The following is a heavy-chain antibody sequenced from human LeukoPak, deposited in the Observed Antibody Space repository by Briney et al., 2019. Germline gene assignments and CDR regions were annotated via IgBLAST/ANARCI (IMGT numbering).Heavy chain of an antibody. CDR2: ISSSSSTI. V-gene: IGHV3-48*02. CDR1: GFTFSTYI. Sequence: PGGSLRLSCAASGFTFSTYIMNWVRQAPGKGLEWVSYISSSSSTIYYADSVKGRFTISRDNARNSLYVTMNSLRDQDTAVYYCARDYWFFDWGQGTLVTVSS. CDR3: ARDYWFFD. J-gene: IGHJ4*02. D-gene: IGHD3-3*01.